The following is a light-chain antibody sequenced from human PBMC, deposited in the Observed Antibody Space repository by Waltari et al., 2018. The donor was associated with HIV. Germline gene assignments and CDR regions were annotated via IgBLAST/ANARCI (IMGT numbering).Light chain of an antibody. Sequence: DIQMTQSPSSLSASVGDRVTITCRAIQGIRNNLGWFQQKPGKAPQRLIFGASSLHPGVPSRFSGSGSGTEFTLTISSLQPEDFATYYCLQHNNYPRTFGRGTKVEIK. V-gene: IGKV1-17*01. J-gene: IGKJ1*01. CDR2: GAS. CDR1: QGIRNN. CDR3: LQHNNYPRT.